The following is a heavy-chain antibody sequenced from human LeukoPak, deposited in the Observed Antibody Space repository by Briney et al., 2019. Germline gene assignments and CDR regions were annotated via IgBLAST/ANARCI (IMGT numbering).Heavy chain of an antibody. CDR1: GFPFSDYY. CDR3: ARDLDYGVYADY. J-gene: IGHJ4*02. V-gene: IGHV3-11*01. D-gene: IGHD4-17*01. Sequence: PGVSLRLSCAASGFPFSDYYMSWIRQAPGKGLEWVSYISGSGSTIYYADSVKGRFTISRDNAKNSLYLQMNSLRAEDTAVYYCARDLDYGVYADYWGQGTLVTVSS. CDR2: ISGSGSTI.